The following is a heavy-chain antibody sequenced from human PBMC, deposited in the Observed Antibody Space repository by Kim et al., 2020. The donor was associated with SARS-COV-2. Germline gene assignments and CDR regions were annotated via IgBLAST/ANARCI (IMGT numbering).Heavy chain of an antibody. J-gene: IGHJ6*02. CDR3: ARNRIFSWASNYYYYGMDV. V-gene: IGHV1-3*01. CDR1: GYTFTSYA. Sequence: ASVKVSCKASGYTFTSYAMHWVRQAPGQRLEWMGWINAGNGNTKYSQKFQGRVTITRDTSASTAYMELSSLRSEDTAVYYCARNRIFSWASNYYYYGMDVWGQGTTVTVSS. CDR2: INAGNGNT. D-gene: IGHD6-13*01.